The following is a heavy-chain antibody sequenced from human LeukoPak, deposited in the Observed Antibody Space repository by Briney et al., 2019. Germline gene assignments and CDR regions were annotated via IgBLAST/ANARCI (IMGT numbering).Heavy chain of an antibody. J-gene: IGHJ6*03. Sequence: DPGGSLRLSCAASGFTFSSYAMSWVRQAPGKGLEGVSAISGSGGSTDYADSVKGRFTISRDNAKNSLYLQMNSLRAEDTAVYYCARDSPMVRGGGYYYYYMDVWGKGTTVTISS. CDR2: ISGSGGST. V-gene: IGHV3-23*01. D-gene: IGHD3-10*01. CDR3: ARDSPMVRGGGYYYYYMDV. CDR1: GFTFSSYA.